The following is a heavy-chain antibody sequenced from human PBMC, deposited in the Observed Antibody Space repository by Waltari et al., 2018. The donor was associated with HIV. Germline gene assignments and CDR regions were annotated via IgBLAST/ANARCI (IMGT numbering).Heavy chain of an antibody. CDR1: GFNFDGYY. J-gene: IGHJ5*01. V-gene: IGHV1-2*02. CDR3: AGDVPYSGSSS. Sequence: QVQLVQSGGEVREPGASVKVSCKASGFNFDGYYIHWVRQAPGQGLEWMGWINPNNVGTNLARRSQGRVTMTTDTSSSTVYMELSGLTSDATGTYYCAGDVPYSGSSSWGQGTLVTVSS. CDR2: INPNNVGT. D-gene: IGHD1-26*01.